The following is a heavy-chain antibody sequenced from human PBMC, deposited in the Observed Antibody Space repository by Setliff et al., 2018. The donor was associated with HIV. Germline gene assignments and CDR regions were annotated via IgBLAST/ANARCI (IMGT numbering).Heavy chain of an antibody. Sequence: SETLSLTCTVSGGSISSSSYYWGWLRQPPGKGLEWRGSIYYSGSTYYNPSLKSRVTISVDTSKNQFSLKLISVTAADTAVYYCARLGWELLPHYFDYWGQGTLVTVSS. V-gene: IGHV4-39*01. CDR3: ARLGWELLPHYFDY. CDR2: IYYSGST. J-gene: IGHJ4*02. D-gene: IGHD1-26*01. CDR1: GGSISSSSYY.